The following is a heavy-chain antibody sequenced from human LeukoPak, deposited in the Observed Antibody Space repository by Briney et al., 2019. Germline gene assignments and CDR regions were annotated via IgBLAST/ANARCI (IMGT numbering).Heavy chain of an antibody. V-gene: IGHV3-33*01. Sequence: DPGGSLRLSCAASGFTFSSYGMHWVRQAPGKGLEWVAVIWYDGSNKYYADSVKGRLTISRDNSKNTLYLRMNSLRAEDTAVYYCARGRPVTGRGYYYYGMDVWGQGTTVTVSS. CDR3: ARGRPVTGRGYYYYGMDV. J-gene: IGHJ6*02. CDR2: IWYDGSNK. CDR1: GFTFSSYG. D-gene: IGHD2-21*02.